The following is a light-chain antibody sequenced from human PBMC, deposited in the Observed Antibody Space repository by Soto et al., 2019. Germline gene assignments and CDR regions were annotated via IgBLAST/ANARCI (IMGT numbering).Light chain of an antibody. V-gene: IGKV3-15*01. J-gene: IGKJ1*01. CDR3: QQYYNWPPWT. CDR1: QGVDNN. Sequence: EVVMTQSPATLSVSPGERATLSCRASQGVDNNLAWYQQKPGQAPRLLIYGASTRATGIPARFSGSGSGTEFTLTISSLQSEDFAVYFCQQYYNWPPWTFGQGTKVEIX. CDR2: GAS.